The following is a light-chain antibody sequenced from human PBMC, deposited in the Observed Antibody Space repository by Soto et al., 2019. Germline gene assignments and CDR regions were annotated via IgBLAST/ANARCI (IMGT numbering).Light chain of an antibody. CDR3: QQYGNSAPVT. CDR2: GAY. CDR1: QSISSNY. V-gene: IGKV3-20*01. J-gene: IGKJ5*01. Sequence: EIVLTQSPGTLSLSPGEKATLSCRASQSISSNYLAWYQQKPGQAPRLLMYGAYSRATGIPDRFSGSGSGTDFTLTISRLEPEDFAVYYCQQYGNSAPVTFGQGTRLDIK.